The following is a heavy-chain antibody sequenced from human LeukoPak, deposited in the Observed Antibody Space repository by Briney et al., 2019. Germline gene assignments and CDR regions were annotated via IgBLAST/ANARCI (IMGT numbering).Heavy chain of an antibody. CDR2: IPYDGSNK. J-gene: IGHJ3*02. CDR1: GFTFSSYG. Sequence: GGSLRLSCAASGFTFSSYGMHWVRQAPGKGLEWVAVIPYDGSNKYYADSVKGRFTISRDNSKNTLYLQMNSLRAEDTAVYYCAKEGSHYGDLNSPDIWGQGTMVTVSS. V-gene: IGHV3-30*18. D-gene: IGHD4-17*01. CDR3: AKEGSHYGDLNSPDI.